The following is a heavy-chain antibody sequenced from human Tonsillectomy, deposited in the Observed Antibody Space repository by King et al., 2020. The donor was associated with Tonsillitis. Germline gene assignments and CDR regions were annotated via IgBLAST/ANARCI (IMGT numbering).Heavy chain of an antibody. V-gene: IGHV3-49*04. CDR2: IRSKAHGGTA. CDR3: TRETGDIVLVPAATSYYYYYYMAV. CDR1: GFTFGDYA. Sequence: VQLVESGGGLVQPGRSLRLSCTASGFTFGDYAMSWVRQAPGKGLEWVGFIRSKAHGGTAEYAASLKGRFTISRDDSKSIAYLQMNSLKTEATAVYYCTRETGDIVLVPAATSYYYYYYMAVWGKGTTVTVSS. J-gene: IGHJ6*03. D-gene: IGHD2-2*01.